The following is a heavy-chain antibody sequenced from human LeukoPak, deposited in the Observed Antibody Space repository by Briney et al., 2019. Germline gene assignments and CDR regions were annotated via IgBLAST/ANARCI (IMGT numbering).Heavy chain of an antibody. CDR1: GGSISSSSNY. CDR2: IYYSGST. CDR3: ATTTIRLGY. Sequence: SETLSLTCTVSGGSISSSSNYWGWIRQPPGKGLEWIGSIYYSGSTYYNPSLKSLVTISLDTSKSQFSLKLSSVTAADTAVYYCATTTIRLGYWGQGTLVTVSS. D-gene: IGHD1-14*01. V-gene: IGHV4-39*07. J-gene: IGHJ4*02.